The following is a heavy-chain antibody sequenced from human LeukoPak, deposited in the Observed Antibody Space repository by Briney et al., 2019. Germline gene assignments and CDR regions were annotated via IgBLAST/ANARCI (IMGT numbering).Heavy chain of an antibody. V-gene: IGHV3-33*01. Sequence: GTSLRLSCAASGFLFKTYGMHWVRQAPGKGLEWVAVIWYDGSNKYYGDSVEGRFTISRDNSKSTLYLQMNNVTVEDTAVYYCARDFGDSGMYYLDNWGQGTLVTVSS. CDR3: ARDFGDSGMYYLDN. CDR1: GFLFKTYG. J-gene: IGHJ4*01. D-gene: IGHD3-10*01. CDR2: IWYDGSNK.